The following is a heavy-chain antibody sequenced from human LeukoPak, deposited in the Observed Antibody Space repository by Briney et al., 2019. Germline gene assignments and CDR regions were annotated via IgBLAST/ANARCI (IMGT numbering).Heavy chain of an antibody. CDR1: GFTFSNYG. CDR2: VSYDGSDK. D-gene: IGHD3-22*01. V-gene: IGHV3-30*18. Sequence: GGSLRLSCAASGFTFSNYGMHWVRQTPGQGLEWVASVSYDGSDKNYVDSVRGRFTISRDNSGNTLYLQMNSLGAEDTAVYYCAKASGYDSSGYYYYFDYWGQGTLVTVSS. J-gene: IGHJ4*02. CDR3: AKASGYDSSGYYYYFDY.